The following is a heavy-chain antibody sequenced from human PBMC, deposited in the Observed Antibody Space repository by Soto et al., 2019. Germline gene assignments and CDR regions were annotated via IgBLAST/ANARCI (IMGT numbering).Heavy chain of an antibody. V-gene: IGHV4-31*03. CDR2: IYYSGST. J-gene: IGHJ4*02. Sequence: SETLSLTCTVSGGSISSGGYYWSWIRQHPGKGLEWIGYIYYSGSTYYNPSLKSRVTISVDTSKNQFSLKLSSVTAADTAVYYCARYCSSTSCYTPNFDYWGQGTLVTVSS. D-gene: IGHD2-2*01. CDR3: ARYCSSTSCYTPNFDY. CDR1: GGSISSGGYY.